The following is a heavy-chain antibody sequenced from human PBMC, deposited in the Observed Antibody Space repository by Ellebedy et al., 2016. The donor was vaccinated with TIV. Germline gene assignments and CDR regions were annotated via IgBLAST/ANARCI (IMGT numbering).Heavy chain of an antibody. CDR2: IYYSGST. D-gene: IGHD3-10*01. V-gene: IGHV4-31*03. CDR3: ARGFDVESLLGSQYYFDY. CDR1: GGSISSGGYY. J-gene: IGHJ4*02. Sequence: SETLSLTXTVSGGSISSGGYYWSWIRQHPGKGLEWIGYIYYSGSTYYNPSLKSRVTISVDTSKNQFSLKLSSVTAADTAVYYCARGFDVESLLGSQYYFDYWGQGTLVTVSS.